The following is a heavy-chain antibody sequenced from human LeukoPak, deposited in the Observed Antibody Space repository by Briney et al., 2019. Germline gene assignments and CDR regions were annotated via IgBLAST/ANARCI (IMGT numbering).Heavy chain of an antibody. CDR1: GYSFTSYW. CDR2: IYPGDSDT. V-gene: IGHV5-51*01. CDR3: ARPPSIAAAGSMGHAFDI. D-gene: IGHD6-13*01. J-gene: IGHJ3*02. Sequence: GESLKISCKGSGYSFTSYWIGWVRPMPGKGLEWVGIIYPGDSDTRYSPSFQGPVTISADKSISTAYLQWSSLKASDTAMYYCARPPSIAAAGSMGHAFDIWGQGTMVTVSS.